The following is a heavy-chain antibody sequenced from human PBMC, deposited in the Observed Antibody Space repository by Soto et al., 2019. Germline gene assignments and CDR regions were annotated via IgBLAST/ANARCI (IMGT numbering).Heavy chain of an antibody. CDR1: GGSISIYY. V-gene: IGHV4-59*01. J-gene: IGHJ3*02. D-gene: IGHD3-9*01. CDR2: ISYSGSA. CDR3: ARVEPMYYDILTGRRNAFDI. Sequence: SETLSLTCTVSGGSISIYYWSWIRQPPGKGLEWIGYISYSGSANYNPSLKSRVTISVDTSKNQFSLKLSSVTAADTAVYYCARVEPMYYDILTGRRNAFDIWGQGTMVTVSS.